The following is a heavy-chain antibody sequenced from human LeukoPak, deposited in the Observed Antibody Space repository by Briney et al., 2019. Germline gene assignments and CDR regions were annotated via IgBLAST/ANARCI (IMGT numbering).Heavy chain of an antibody. CDR2: IYYSGST. D-gene: IGHD4-23*01. CDR1: GGSISSGGYY. V-gene: IGHV4-31*03. J-gene: IGHJ3*02. Sequence: PSETLSLTCTVSGGSISSGGYYWSWIRQHPGKGLEWIGYIYYSGSTYYNPSLKSRVTISVDTSKNQFSLKLSSVTAADTAVYYCARRLLGNLDAFDIWGQGTMVTVSS. CDR3: ARRLLGNLDAFDI.